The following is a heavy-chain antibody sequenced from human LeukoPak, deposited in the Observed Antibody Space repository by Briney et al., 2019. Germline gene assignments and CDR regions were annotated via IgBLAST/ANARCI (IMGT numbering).Heavy chain of an antibody. D-gene: IGHD6-13*01. V-gene: IGHV3-20*01. CDR2: INWNGGST. Sequence: GGSLRLSCAASGFTFDDYGMSWVRQAPGKGLEWVSGINWNGGSTGYADTVEGRFTISRDNAKNSLYLQMNSLRAEDTALYHCARGAYSSSWYYFDYWGQGTLVTVSS. CDR3: ARGAYSSSWYYFDY. CDR1: GFTFDDYG. J-gene: IGHJ4*02.